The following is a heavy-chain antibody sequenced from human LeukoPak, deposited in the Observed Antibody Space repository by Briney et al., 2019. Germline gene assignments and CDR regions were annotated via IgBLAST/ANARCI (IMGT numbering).Heavy chain of an antibody. Sequence: GESLKISCKGSGYSFSNYWIGWVRQMPGKGLEWMGIIYPGDSDSRYSPSFQGQVTISADKSISTAYLQWSSLKASDTAMYYCARRRGIAAAGTHGSYYYGMDVWGQGTTVTVSS. V-gene: IGHV5-51*01. CDR2: IYPGDSDS. J-gene: IGHJ6*02. D-gene: IGHD6-13*01. CDR1: GYSFSNYW. CDR3: ARRRGIAAAGTHGSYYYGMDV.